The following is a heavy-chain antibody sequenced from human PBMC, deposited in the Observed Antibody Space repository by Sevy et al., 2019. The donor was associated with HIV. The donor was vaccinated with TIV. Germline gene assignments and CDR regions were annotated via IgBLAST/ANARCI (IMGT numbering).Heavy chain of an antibody. D-gene: IGHD2-15*01. CDR1: GFTFSSYG. Sequence: GGSLRLSCAASGFTFSSYGMHWVRQAPGKGLEWVAVIWYDGSNKYYADSVKGRFTISRDNSKNTLYLQMNSLRAEDTAVYYCARCVAEEGYFDYWGQGTLVTVS. J-gene: IGHJ4*02. CDR2: IWYDGSNK. CDR3: ARCVAEEGYFDY. V-gene: IGHV3-33*01.